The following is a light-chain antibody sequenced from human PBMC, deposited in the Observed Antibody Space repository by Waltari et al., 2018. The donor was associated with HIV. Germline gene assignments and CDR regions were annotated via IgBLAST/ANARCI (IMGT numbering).Light chain of an antibody. CDR1: KLGHKY. V-gene: IGLV3-1*01. Sequence: SYELTQPPSVSVSPGQTASITCSGDKLGHKYVSWYQQKPGQSPVVVIYQDTKRPSGIPERFSGSNSGNTATLTISGTQAMDEADYDCQAWDSSTAVFGGGTKLTVL. CDR2: QDT. J-gene: IGLJ2*01. CDR3: QAWDSSTAV.